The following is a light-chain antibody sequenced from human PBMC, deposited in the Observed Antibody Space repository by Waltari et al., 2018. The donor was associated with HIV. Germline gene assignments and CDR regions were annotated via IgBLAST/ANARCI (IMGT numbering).Light chain of an antibody. CDR1: QTISTW. CDR3: QQYTTTWT. Sequence: DIQMTQSPSALSASVGDTVTITCRASQTISTWLGWYQQKPGKAPKLLIYKASFLQSGVPSRFSGSCSGTEFTLTISSLQPEDFATYYCQQYTTTWTFGQGTQVELK. CDR2: KAS. J-gene: IGKJ1*01. V-gene: IGKV1-5*03.